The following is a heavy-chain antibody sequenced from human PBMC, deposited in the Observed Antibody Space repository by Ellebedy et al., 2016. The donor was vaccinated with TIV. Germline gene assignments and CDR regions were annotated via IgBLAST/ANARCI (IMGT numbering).Heavy chain of an antibody. CDR2: IKQDGSEI. CDR3: ARDLYSSEGMDV. Sequence: PGGSLRLSCVASGFTFSSYWMSWVRQVPGKGLEWVANIKQDGSEIYYMDSVKGRFSISRDNAKNSLYLQMNSLRAEDTAVYFCARDLYSSEGMDVWGQGTTVTVSS. V-gene: IGHV3-7*01. D-gene: IGHD6-19*01. J-gene: IGHJ6*02. CDR1: GFTFSSYW.